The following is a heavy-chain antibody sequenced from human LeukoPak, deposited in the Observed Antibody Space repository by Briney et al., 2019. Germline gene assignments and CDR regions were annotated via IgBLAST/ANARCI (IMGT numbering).Heavy chain of an antibody. CDR3: ARLPNADAFDI. V-gene: IGHV3-7*05. CDR2: INQDASEK. J-gene: IGHJ3*02. Sequence: PGGSLRLSCAASGFSFSSYWMKWIRQAPGKGLEWVASINQDASEKHLVDSVKGRFTISRDNAKNSVFLQMNSLRVEDTAVYYCARLPNADAFDIWGQGTMVTVSS. CDR1: GFSFSSYW.